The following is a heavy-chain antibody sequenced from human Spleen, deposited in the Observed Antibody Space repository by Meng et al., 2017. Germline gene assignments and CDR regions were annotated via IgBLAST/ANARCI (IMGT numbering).Heavy chain of an antibody. CDR2: IYTTGST. D-gene: IGHD2-15*01. V-gene: IGHV4-61*02. Sequence: SETLSLTCTVSGTSLSSGTSYWSWIRQPAGKGLEWIGRIYTTGSTKYNPSLQSRVTISVDTSRNQVSLHLTSLTAGDTAVYYCAKDRPKGDNWFDPWGPGNLVTVSS. CDR1: GTSLSSGTSY. J-gene: IGHJ5*02. CDR3: AKDRPKGDNWFDP.